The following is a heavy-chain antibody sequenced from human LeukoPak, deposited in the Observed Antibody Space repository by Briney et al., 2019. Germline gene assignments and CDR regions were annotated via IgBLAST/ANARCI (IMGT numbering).Heavy chain of an antibody. D-gene: IGHD3-22*01. CDR1: GGSISSYY. V-gene: IGHV4-59*01. CDR3: ARADYYDSSGPPGAFDS. CDR2: IYYSGST. Sequence: SETLSLTCTVSGGSISSYYWSWIRQPPGKGLEWIGYIYYSGSTNYNPSLKSRVTISVDTSKNQFSLKLSSVTAADTAVYYCARADYYDSSGPPGAFDSWGQGTMVTVSS. J-gene: IGHJ3*02.